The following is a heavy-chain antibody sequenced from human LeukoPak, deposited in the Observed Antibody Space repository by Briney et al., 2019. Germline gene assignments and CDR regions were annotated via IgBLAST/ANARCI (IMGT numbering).Heavy chain of an antibody. V-gene: IGHV3-23*01. Sequence: GGSLRLSRAASGFTFSSHAMSWVRQAPGKGLEWVSAISDSGKDTSYAGSVKGRFTISRDNSKSALYLQMNSQRADDTALYYCVRDPLGIGPAFDVWGQGTTVTVSS. CDR3: VRDPLGIGPAFDV. D-gene: IGHD7-27*01. CDR2: ISDSGKDT. J-gene: IGHJ3*01. CDR1: GFTFSSHA.